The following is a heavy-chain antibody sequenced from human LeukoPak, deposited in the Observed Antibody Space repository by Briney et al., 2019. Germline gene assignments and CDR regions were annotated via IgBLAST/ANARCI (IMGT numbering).Heavy chain of an antibody. J-gene: IGHJ4*02. CDR2: ITTSDGNT. CDR3: AKAGDCTNGVCYSDY. Sequence: PEGSLRLSCAASGFTFSSYTMSWVRQAPGKGLEWVSTITTSDGNTYYAASVKGRFTVSRDDSKNTLFLQMNSLRAEDTAVYYCAKAGDCTNGVCYSDYWGQGTLVTVSS. D-gene: IGHD2-8*01. CDR1: GFTFSSYT. V-gene: IGHV3-23*01.